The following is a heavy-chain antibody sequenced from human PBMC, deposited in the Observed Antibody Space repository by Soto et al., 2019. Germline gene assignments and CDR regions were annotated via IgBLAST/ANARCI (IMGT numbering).Heavy chain of an antibody. Sequence: ASVKVSCKASGYTSADFGISWVRQAPGQGLEWMGWVSGNNGASNPAPKVQGRITMTLDTSTGVSYMALRSLRSDDTAIYYCVRDQKYFRVNGNWFDSWGQGTLVTVSS. V-gene: IGHV1-18*04. CDR2: VSGNNGAS. J-gene: IGHJ5*01. D-gene: IGHD2-2*01. CDR3: VRDQKYFRVNGNWFDS. CDR1: GYTSADFG.